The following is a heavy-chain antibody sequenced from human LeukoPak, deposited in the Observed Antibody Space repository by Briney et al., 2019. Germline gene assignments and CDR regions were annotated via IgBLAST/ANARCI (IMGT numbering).Heavy chain of an antibody. D-gene: IGHD2-2*01. Sequence: GGSLRLSCAASGFTFSSYAMHWVRQAPGKGLEWVAVISYDGSYREFADSVKGRFTISRDNSKNTLSVQMSSQRGDDTAVYHCAREVTRRLDFWGQGTLVTVSS. J-gene: IGHJ4*02. V-gene: IGHV3-30*15. CDR1: GFTFSSYA. CDR3: AREVTRRLDF. CDR2: ISYDGSYR.